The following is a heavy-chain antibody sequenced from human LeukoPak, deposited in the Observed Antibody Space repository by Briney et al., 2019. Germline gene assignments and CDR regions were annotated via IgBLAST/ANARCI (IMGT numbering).Heavy chain of an antibody. Sequence: SETLSLTCAVYGGSFSDYYWSWIRQPPGRGLEWIGEINHSGSTNYNPSLKSRVTTSVHTSNSQFSLKLTSVTAADTASYYCARRVRGVNDAFDTWGQGTMVTVSS. CDR3: ARRVRGVNDAFDT. V-gene: IGHV4-34*01. CDR2: INHSGST. CDR1: GGSFSDYY. D-gene: IGHD3-10*01. J-gene: IGHJ3*02.